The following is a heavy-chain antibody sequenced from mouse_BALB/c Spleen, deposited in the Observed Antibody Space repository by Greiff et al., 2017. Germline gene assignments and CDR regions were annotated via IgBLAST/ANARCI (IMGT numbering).Heavy chain of an antibody. CDR1: GYSITSGYY. V-gene: IGHV3-6*02. CDR2: ISYDGSN. J-gene: IGHJ2*01. CDR3: ARDPTGNYFDY. D-gene: IGHD4-1*02. Sequence: VQLKESGPGLVKPSQSLSLTCSVTGYSITSGYYWNWIRQFPGNKLEWMGYISYDGSNNYNPSLKNRISITRDTSKNQFFLKLNSVTTEDTATYYCARDPTGNYFDYWGQGTTLTVSS.